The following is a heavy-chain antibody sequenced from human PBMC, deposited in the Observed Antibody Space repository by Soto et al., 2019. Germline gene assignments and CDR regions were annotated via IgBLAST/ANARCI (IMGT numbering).Heavy chain of an antibody. D-gene: IGHD3-16*01. J-gene: IGHJ4*02. CDR3: ARANRGGELCFDY. Sequence: GGSLRLSCAASGFTVSSNYMSWVRQAPGKGLEWVSVIYSGGSTYYADSVKGRFTISRDNSKNTLYLQMNSLRAEDTAVYYCARANRGGELCFDYWGQGTLVTVSS. V-gene: IGHV3-66*02. CDR1: GFTVSSNY. CDR2: IYSGGST.